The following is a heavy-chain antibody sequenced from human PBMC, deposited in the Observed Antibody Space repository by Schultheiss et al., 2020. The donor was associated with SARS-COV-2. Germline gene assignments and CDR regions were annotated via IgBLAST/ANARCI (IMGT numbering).Heavy chain of an antibody. CDR1: GFTFSSYG. Sequence: GESLKISCAASGFTFSSYGMHWVRQAPGKGLEWVAVIWYDGSNKYYADSVKGRFTISRDNSKNTLYLQMNSLRAEDTAVYYCAKDWHSVELPWYYYYGMDVWGQGTTVTVSS. J-gene: IGHJ6*02. D-gene: IGHD5/OR15-5a*01. V-gene: IGHV3-30*02. CDR2: IWYDGSNK. CDR3: AKDWHSVELPWYYYYGMDV.